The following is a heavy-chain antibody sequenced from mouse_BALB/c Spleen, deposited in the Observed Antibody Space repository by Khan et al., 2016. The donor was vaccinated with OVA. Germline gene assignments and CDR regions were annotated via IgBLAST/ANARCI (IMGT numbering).Heavy chain of an antibody. CDR2: ISTSNGKT. V-gene: IGHV1S137*01. J-gene: IGHJ2*01. CDR1: GYTFTDYA. CDR3: ARWDGSLDY. Sequence: QVQLQQSGPEVVRPGVSVKISCKGSGYTFTDYAMYWVKQSHAESLEWIGLISTSNGKTNNNQKFKGKATMTVDKSSNTAYMELARLTSEDSAIYYRARWDGSLDYWGQGTTLTVSS. D-gene: IGHD2-3*01.